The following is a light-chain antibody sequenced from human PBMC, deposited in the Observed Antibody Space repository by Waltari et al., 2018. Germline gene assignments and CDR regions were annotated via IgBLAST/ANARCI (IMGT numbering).Light chain of an antibody. CDR1: ALPKQY. CDR3: QSTDNSGTYVV. Sequence: SYELTQPPSVSVSPGQTARITCSGDALPKQYSFWYQQRSGQAPVVVIYKDTERPSGIPERFSGSSSGTRVTLTISGVHAEDEADYYCQSTDNSGTYVVFGGGTKLTVL. J-gene: IGLJ2*01. V-gene: IGLV3-25*03. CDR2: KDT.